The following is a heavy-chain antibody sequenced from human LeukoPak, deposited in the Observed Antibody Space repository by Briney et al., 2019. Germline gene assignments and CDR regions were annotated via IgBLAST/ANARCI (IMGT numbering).Heavy chain of an antibody. CDR2: IYHSGNT. V-gene: IGHV4-38-2*02. Sequence: SETLSLTCAVSDYSISSAYYWGWLRQPPGKGLEWIGSIYHSGNTDYNPSLKSRVTISVDTSKNQFCLKLRSVTAADTAVYYCARDQAYCGGDCYFDFWGQGTLVTVSS. J-gene: IGHJ4*02. CDR3: ARDQAYCGGDCYFDF. CDR1: DYSISSAYY. D-gene: IGHD2-21*02.